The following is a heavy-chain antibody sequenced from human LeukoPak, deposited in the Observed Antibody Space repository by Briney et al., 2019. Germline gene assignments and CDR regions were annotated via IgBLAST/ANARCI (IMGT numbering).Heavy chain of an antibody. Sequence: PGRSLSPSCQASRFASTCYAMPCGPQAAGEGLECASWISADGGSSDYAHSVKGRFSISRDNSKSTLYLQMSGLRAEDTAVYYCARVEDGRGYGDYVHWGQGTLATVSS. D-gene: IGHD4-17*01. J-gene: IGHJ4*02. CDR1: RFASTCYA. CDR2: ISADGGSS. V-gene: IGHV3-23*01. CDR3: ARVEDGRGYGDYVH.